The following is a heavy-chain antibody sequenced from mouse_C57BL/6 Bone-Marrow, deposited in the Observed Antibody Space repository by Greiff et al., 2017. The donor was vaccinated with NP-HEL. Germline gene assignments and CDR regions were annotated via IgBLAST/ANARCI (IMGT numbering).Heavy chain of an antibody. J-gene: IGHJ2*01. V-gene: IGHV1-59*01. D-gene: IGHD1-1*01. CDR1: GYTFTSYW. CDR3: ATYYYGSRLFNY. CDR2: IDPSDSYT. Sequence: QVQLQQPGAELVRPGTSVKLSCKASGYTFTSYWMHWVKQRPGQGLEWIGVIDPSDSYTNYNQKFKGKATLTVDTSSSTAYMQLSSLTSEDSAVYYCATYYYGSRLFNYWGQGTTLTGSS.